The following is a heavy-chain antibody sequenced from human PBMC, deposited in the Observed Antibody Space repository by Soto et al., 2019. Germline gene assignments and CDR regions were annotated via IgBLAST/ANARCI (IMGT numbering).Heavy chain of an antibody. J-gene: IGHJ6*02. V-gene: IGHV3-23*01. D-gene: IGHD5-18*01. CDR3: ARYRPSVRYYSMDV. CDR1: GFTFSNYA. Sequence: EVQLLESGGGLVQPGGSLRLSCAASGFTFSNYAMKWVRQAPGKGLEWVSLIGESGTPTYYADSVKGRFTISRDNSRNTLFLEMYSLRAEDTAVYYCARYRPSVRYYSMDVWGQGTMGTVSS. CDR2: IGESGTPT.